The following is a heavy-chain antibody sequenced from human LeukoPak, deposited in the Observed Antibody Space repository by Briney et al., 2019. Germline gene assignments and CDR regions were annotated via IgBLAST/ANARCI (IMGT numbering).Heavy chain of an antibody. D-gene: IGHD2-2*01. CDR2: ISANNGNT. CDR1: GYNFGIFG. Sequence: ASVKVSCKASGYNFGIFGISWVRQAPGQGPEWMGWISANNGNTNYAQNLQGRVTMTTDTSTSTAYMELRSLRSDDTAVYYCARVGVVVPAAWFDPWGQGTLVTVSS. V-gene: IGHV1-18*01. J-gene: IGHJ5*02. CDR3: ARVGVVVPAAWFDP.